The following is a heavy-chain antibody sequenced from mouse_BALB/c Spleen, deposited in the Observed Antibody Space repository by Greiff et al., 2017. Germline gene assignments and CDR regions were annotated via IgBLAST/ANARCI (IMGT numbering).Heavy chain of an antibody. V-gene: IGHV1-7*01. Sequence: QVQLQQSGAELAKPGASVKMSCKASGYTFTSYWMHWVKQRPGQGLEWIGYINPSTGYTEYNQKFKDKATLTADKSSSTAYMQLSSLTSEDSAVYYCARQKALLYAMDYWGQGTSVTVSS. D-gene: IGHD2-1*01. J-gene: IGHJ4*01. CDR3: ARQKALLYAMDY. CDR1: GYTFTSYW. CDR2: INPSTGYT.